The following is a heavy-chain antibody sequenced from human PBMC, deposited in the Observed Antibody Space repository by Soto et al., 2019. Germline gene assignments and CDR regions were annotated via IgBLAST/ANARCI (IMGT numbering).Heavy chain of an antibody. V-gene: IGHV3-11*01. CDR1: GFTFSDYY. D-gene: IGHD3-9*01. CDR2: ISSSGSTI. Sequence: VGSLRLSCAASGFTFSDYYMSWIRQAPGKGLEWVSYISSSGSTIYYADSVKGRFTISRDNAKNSLYLQMNSLRAEDTAVYYCARDFDWQISVDYWGQGTLVTVSS. J-gene: IGHJ4*02. CDR3: ARDFDWQISVDY.